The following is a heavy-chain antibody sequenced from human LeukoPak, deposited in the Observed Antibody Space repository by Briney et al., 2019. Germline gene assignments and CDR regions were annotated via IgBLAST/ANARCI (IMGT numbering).Heavy chain of an antibody. CDR3: ARLDSSGYWDV. CDR1: GGSISSSSYY. Sequence: SETLSLICTASGGSISSSSYYWGWIRQPPGKGLEWIGSIYYSGGTYHNPSLKSRVTISVDTSKNRFSLKLSSVTAADTAVCYCARLDSSGYWDVWGKGTTVTISS. J-gene: IGHJ6*04. V-gene: IGHV4-39*01. D-gene: IGHD3-22*01. CDR2: IYYSGGT.